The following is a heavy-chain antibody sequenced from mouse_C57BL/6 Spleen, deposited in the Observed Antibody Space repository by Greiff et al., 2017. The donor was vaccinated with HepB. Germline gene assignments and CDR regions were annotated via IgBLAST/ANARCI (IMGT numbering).Heavy chain of an antibody. CDR1: GYAFTNYL. V-gene: IGHV1-54*01. CDR2: INPGSGGT. D-gene: IGHD4-1*01. CDR3: ARSLVRGYFDV. Sequence: QVQLQQSGAELVRPGTSVKVSCKASGYAFTNYLIEWVKQRPGQGLEWIGEINPGSGGTNYNEKFKGKATLTADKSSSTAYMQLSSLTSEDSAVYFCARSLVRGYFDVWGTGTTVTVSS. J-gene: IGHJ1*03.